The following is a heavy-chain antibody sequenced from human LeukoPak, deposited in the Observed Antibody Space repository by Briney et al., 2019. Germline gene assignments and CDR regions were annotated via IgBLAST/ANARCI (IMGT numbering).Heavy chain of an antibody. CDR3: ARGSGFETGDY. V-gene: IGHV3-30*14. CDR2: ISYDGSNK. Sequence: GRSLRLSCAASGFTFSSYAMHWVRQAPGKGLEWVAVISYDGSNKYYADSVKGRFTISRDNSKNTVYLQMNSLRAEDTAIYYCARGSGFETGDYWGQGTLVTVSS. J-gene: IGHJ4*02. D-gene: IGHD5-12*01. CDR1: GFTFSSYA.